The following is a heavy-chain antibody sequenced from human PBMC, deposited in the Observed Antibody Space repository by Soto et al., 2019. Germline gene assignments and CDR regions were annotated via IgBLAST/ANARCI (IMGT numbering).Heavy chain of an antibody. Sequence: ASVKVSCKASGYTFTSYYMHWVRQAPGQGLEWMGIINPSGGSTSYAQKFQGRVTMTRDTSTSTVYMELSSLTSEDTAVYYCARVSAYYDSSGPFDPWGQGTLVTLSS. CDR2: INPSGGST. J-gene: IGHJ5*02. V-gene: IGHV1-46*01. CDR3: ARVSAYYDSSGPFDP. CDR1: GYTFTSYY. D-gene: IGHD3-22*01.